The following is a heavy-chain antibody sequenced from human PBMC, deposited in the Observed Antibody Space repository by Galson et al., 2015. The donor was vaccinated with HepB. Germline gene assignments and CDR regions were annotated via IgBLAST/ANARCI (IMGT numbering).Heavy chain of an antibody. CDR2: INPSGGST. D-gene: IGHD5-12*01. Sequence: SVKVSCKASGYTFTSYYMHWVRQAPGQGLEWMGIINPSGGSTSYAQRLQGRVTMTRDTSTSTVYMELSSLRSEDTAVYYCARALGEYSGRTSFDYWGQGTLVTVSS. V-gene: IGHV1-46*04. CDR1: GYTFTSYY. J-gene: IGHJ4*02. CDR3: ARALGEYSGRTSFDY.